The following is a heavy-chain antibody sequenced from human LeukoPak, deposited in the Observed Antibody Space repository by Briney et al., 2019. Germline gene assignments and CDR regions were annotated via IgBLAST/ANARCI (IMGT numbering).Heavy chain of an antibody. Sequence: PSQTLSLTCAIPGDSVSSKKNTWNLISQSPSKELKWLGRTYYRSKWYNDYAESMKGRITINSDTSKNQFSLQLNPVTPEDTAVYYCARDLGNSGWYTFDYWGQGTLVTVSS. D-gene: IGHD6-19*01. CDR3: ARDLGNSGWYTFDY. CDR2: TYYRSKWYN. CDR1: GDSVSSKKNT. V-gene: IGHV6-1*01. J-gene: IGHJ4*02.